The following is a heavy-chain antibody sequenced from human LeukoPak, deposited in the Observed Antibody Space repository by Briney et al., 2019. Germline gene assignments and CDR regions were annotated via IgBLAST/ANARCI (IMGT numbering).Heavy chain of an antibody. J-gene: IGHJ4*02. CDR1: GASVSSGSYY. V-gene: IGHV4-61*01. CDR3: ARDSAPYYDILTGYFAAEYYFDY. CDR2: IYYTGST. Sequence: SETLSLTCTVSGASVSSGSYYWSWLRQPPGKGLEWTGYIYYTGSTNYNPSLKSRVTISVDTSKNQFSLKLSSVTAADTAVYYCARDSAPYYDILTGYFAAEYYFDYWGQGTLVTVSS. D-gene: IGHD3-9*01.